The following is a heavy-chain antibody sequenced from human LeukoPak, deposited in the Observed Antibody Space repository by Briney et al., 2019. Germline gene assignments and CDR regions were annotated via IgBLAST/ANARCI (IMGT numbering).Heavy chain of an antibody. CDR1: GGSISGYY. CDR2: IYTSGST. CDR3: AIEMGDHDFAD. D-gene: IGHD2-21*02. J-gene: IGHJ4*02. V-gene: IGHV4-4*07. Sequence: SETLSLTCTLSGGSISGYYWRWIRQPAGKGREWIGRIYTSGSTIYNPSLKRRVPMPVETSKNQLSLNLSSVTRADTAVYLCAIEMGDHDFADSGQGTLVSPSS.